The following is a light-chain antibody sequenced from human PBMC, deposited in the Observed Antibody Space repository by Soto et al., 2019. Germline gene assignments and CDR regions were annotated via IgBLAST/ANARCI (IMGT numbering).Light chain of an antibody. J-gene: IGLJ1*01. CDR1: RSDVGDYNF. Sequence: QSALTQPPSASGSPGQSVTIACTGTRSDVGDYNFVSWYQQHPGKAPKLLIYEVTQRPSGVPDRFSASKSGNTASLTVSGLQAEDEADYYCSSYAGSNMGVFGTGTKVTVL. CDR3: SSYAGSNMGV. CDR2: EVT. V-gene: IGLV2-8*01.